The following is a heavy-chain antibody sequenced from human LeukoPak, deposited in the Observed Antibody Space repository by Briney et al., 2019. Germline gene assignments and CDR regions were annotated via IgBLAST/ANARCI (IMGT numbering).Heavy chain of an antibody. Sequence: MNPNTCNTVYAQKFQRRVTITRNTSISTAYMELSSLRSEDTAVYYCAREEVAVAGTEPLDYWGQGTLVTVSS. J-gene: IGHJ4*02. V-gene: IGHV1-8*03. CDR2: MNPNTCNT. CDR3: AREEVAVAGTEPLDY. D-gene: IGHD6-19*01.